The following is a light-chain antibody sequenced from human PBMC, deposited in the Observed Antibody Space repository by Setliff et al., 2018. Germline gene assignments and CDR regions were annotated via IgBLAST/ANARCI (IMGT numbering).Light chain of an antibody. J-gene: IGLJ1*01. V-gene: IGLV1-36*01. CDR3: ATWDDRLNTYA. Sequence: QSVLTQPPSVSEAPRQRVNISCSGSSSNIGYNVVNWYQQVPGKAPKLLIYYNNLLSSGVSDRFSGSKSGTSASLAISGLQFEDEADYFCATWDDRLNTYAFGPGTKVTVL. CDR2: YNN. CDR1: SSNIGYNV.